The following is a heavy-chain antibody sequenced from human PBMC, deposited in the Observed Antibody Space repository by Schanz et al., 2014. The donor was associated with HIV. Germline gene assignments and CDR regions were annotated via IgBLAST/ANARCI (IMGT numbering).Heavy chain of an antibody. CDR1: GFTFSNFA. Sequence: QVQLVESGGGVVQPGRSLRLSCAASGFTFSNFAMHWVRQAPGKGLEWAAVIWYDGSNKYYADSVKGRFTISRDNSKNTLYLQMNSLRAEDTAVYYCATAAVTDYSDNWGQGTLVTVSS. CDR3: ATAAVTDYSDN. J-gene: IGHJ4*02. CDR2: IWYDGSNK. D-gene: IGHD4-17*01. V-gene: IGHV3-33*01.